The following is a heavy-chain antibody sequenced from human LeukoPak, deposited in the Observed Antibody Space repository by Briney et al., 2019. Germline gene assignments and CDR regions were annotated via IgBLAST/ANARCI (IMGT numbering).Heavy chain of an antibody. CDR1: GFTFSSYS. Sequence: GGSLRLSCAASGFTFSSYSMNWVRQAPGKGLEWVSYISSSSSTIYYADSVKGRFTISRDNAKNSLFLQMNSLRAEDTAVYYCARADYYDSSGYYYVDAFDIWGQGTMVTVSS. CDR2: ISSSSSTI. V-gene: IGHV3-48*01. D-gene: IGHD3-22*01. CDR3: ARADYYDSSGYYYVDAFDI. J-gene: IGHJ3*02.